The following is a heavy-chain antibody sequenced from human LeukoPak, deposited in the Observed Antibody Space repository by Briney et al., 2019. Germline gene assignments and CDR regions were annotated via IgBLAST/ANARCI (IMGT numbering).Heavy chain of an antibody. D-gene: IGHD2-15*01. CDR3: ARAATDYYYYYMDV. CDR2: IYYSGST. V-gene: IGHV4-59*01. CDR1: GGSISSYY. Sequence: SETLSLTCTVSGGSISSYYWSWIRQPPGKGLEWIGYIYYSGSTNYNPSLKSRVTISVDTSKNQFSLKLSSVTAADTAVYYCARAATDYYYYYMDVWGKGTTVTVSS. J-gene: IGHJ6*03.